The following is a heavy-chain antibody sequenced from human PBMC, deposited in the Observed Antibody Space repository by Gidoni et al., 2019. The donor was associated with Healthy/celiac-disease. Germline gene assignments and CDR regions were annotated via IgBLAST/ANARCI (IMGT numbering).Heavy chain of an antibody. CDR1: GCSVSSGSYY. V-gene: IGHV4-61*01. D-gene: IGHD2-15*01. CDR3: ARGGLLARRTWYFDL. Sequence: QVQLQESGPGLVKPSETLSLTCTVSGCSVSSGSYYWSWIRQPPGKGLEWIGYIYYSGSTNYNPSLKSRVTISVDTSKNQFSLKLSSVTAADTAVYYCARGGLLARRTWYFDLWGRGTLVTVSS. J-gene: IGHJ2*01. CDR2: IYYSGST.